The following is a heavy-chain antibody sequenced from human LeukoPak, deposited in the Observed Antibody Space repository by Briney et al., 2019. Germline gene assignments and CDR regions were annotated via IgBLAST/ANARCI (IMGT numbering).Heavy chain of an antibody. J-gene: IGHJ4*02. V-gene: IGHV3-30*02. CDR3: AKDDSRDGYNYSEKFDY. Sequence: PGGSLRLSCAASGFTFSSYGMHWVRQAPGKGLEWVAFIRYDGSNKYYADSVKGRFTISRDNSKNTLYLQMNSLRAEDTAVYYCAKDDSRDGYNYSEKFDYWGQGTLVTVSS. CDR2: IRYDGSNK. CDR1: GFTFSSYG. D-gene: IGHD5-24*01.